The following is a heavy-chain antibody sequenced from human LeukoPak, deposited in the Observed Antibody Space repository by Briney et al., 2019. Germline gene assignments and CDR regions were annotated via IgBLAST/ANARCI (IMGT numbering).Heavy chain of an antibody. D-gene: IGHD3-9*01. V-gene: IGHV3-7*03. CDR2: IKHDGRDK. CDR1: GFTFSNYW. CDR3: ARGGNYDILTGYIFDY. Sequence: GGSLRLSCAASGFTFSNYWKSWVRQAPGKGLEWVANIKHDGRDKHYVDSVKGRFTIARDSAKNSLNLQMNSLRAEDTAVYYCARGGNYDILTGYIFDYWGQGTLVTVSS. J-gene: IGHJ4*02.